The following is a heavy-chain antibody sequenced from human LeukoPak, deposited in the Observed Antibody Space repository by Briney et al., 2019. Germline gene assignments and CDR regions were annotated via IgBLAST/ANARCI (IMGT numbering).Heavy chain of an antibody. J-gene: IGHJ5*02. CDR3: AKDPRITIFGVVTEDYNWFDP. V-gene: IGHV3-11*01. D-gene: IGHD3-3*01. CDR2: ISSSDSTI. CDR1: GFTFSDYY. Sequence: GGSLRLSCAASGFTFSDYYMSWIRQAPGKGLEWVSYISSSDSTIYYADSVKGRFTISRDNSRNTLYLQMNSLRAEDTAVYYCAKDPRITIFGVVTEDYNWFDPWGQGTLVTVSS.